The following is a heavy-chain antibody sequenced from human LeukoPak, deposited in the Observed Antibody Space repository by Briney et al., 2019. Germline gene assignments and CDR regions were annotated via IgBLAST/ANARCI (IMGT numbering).Heavy chain of an antibody. CDR2: IYYSGST. Sequence: SETLSLTCTVSGASISSYYWSWIRQPPGKGLEWIGYIYYSGSTNYNPSLKSRVTISVDTSKNQFSLKLSSVTAADTAVYYCARGILDGDYVHQTLDYWGQGTLVTVSS. CDR3: ARGILDGDYVHQTLDY. D-gene: IGHD4-17*01. J-gene: IGHJ4*02. CDR1: GASISSYY. V-gene: IGHV4-59*01.